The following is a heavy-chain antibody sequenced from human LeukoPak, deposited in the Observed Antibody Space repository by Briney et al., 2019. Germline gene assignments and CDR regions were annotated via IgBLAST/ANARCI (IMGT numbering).Heavy chain of an antibody. CDR3: TTQRRRGATTSSWYFDL. D-gene: IGHD1-26*01. Sequence: GGSLRLSCTASGFTFGDYAMSWFRQAPGKGLEWVGFIRSKAYGGTTEYAASVKGRFTISRDDPKSIAYLQMNSLKTEDTAVYYCTTQRRRGATTSSWYFDLWGRGTLVTVSS. V-gene: IGHV3-49*03. CDR2: IRSKAYGGTT. J-gene: IGHJ2*01. CDR1: GFTFGDYA.